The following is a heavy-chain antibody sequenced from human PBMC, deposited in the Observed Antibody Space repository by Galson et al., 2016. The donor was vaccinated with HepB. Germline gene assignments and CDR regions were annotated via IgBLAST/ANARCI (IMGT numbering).Heavy chain of an antibody. CDR2: ISYDGDTK. CDR1: GFTFSTYG. D-gene: IGHD3-10*01. V-gene: IGHV3-30*03. CDR3: ARDRGGGSGSYYNDYYFDY. J-gene: IGHJ4*03. Sequence: SLRLSCAASGFTFSTYGMHWVRQAPGKGLEWVAVISYDGDTKYHADSVKGRFTISRDNSKNTLYLQMNSLRAEDTAVYYCARDRGGGSGSYYNDYYFDYWGQGTTVTVSS.